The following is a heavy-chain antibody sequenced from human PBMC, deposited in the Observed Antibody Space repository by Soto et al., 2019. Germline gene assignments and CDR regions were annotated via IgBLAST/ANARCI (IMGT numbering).Heavy chain of an antibody. J-gene: IGHJ4*02. Sequence: EVQLVESGGGLVQPGGSLKLSCAASGFAFSGSAMHWVRQASGKGLEWVGRIRSKANSYATAYAASVKGRFTISRDDSKNTAYLQMNSLKTEDTAVYYCTRHSSGYWGQGTLVTVSS. CDR1: GFAFSGSA. CDR2: IRSKANSYAT. V-gene: IGHV3-73*02. D-gene: IGHD3-22*01. CDR3: TRHSSGY.